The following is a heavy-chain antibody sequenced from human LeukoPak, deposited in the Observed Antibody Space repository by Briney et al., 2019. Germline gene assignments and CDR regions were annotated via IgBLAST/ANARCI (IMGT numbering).Heavy chain of an antibody. CDR3: ARMWASSGTRNNWFDP. V-gene: IGHV2-70*11. Sequence: SGPTLVNPTQTLTLTCTFSGFSLSTSGMCVSWIRQPPGKALEWLARIHWDDDKYYSTSLKTRLTISKDTSKNQVVLTMTNMDPVDTGTYYCARMWASSGTRNNWFDPWGQGTLVTVSS. CDR2: IHWDDDK. J-gene: IGHJ5*02. D-gene: IGHD2-15*01. CDR1: GFSLSTSGMC.